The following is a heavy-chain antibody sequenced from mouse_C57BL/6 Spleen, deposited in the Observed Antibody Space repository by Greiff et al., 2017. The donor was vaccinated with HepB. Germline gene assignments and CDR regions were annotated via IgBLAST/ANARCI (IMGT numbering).Heavy chain of an antibody. CDR3: ARSTTVPDY. V-gene: IGHV1-59*01. J-gene: IGHJ2*01. CDR2: IDPSDSYT. Sequence: QVQLQQPGAELVRPGTSVKLSCKASGYTFTSYWMHWVKQRPGQGLEWIGVIDPSDSYTNYNQKFKGKATLTVDTSSSTAYMQLSSLTSEDSAVYYCARSTTVPDYWGQGTTLTVSS. CDR1: GYTFTSYW. D-gene: IGHD1-1*01.